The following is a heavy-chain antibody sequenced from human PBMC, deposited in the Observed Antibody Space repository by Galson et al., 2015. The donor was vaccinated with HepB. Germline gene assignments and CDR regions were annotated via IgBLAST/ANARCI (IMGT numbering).Heavy chain of an antibody. CDR1: GFTFSSYS. J-gene: IGHJ5*02. CDR3: ARGFDFWSGYPGGRFDP. D-gene: IGHD3-3*01. Sequence: SLRLSCAASGFTFSSYSMNWVRQAPGKGLEWVSSISSSSSYIYYADSVKGRFTISRDNAKNSLYLQMNSLRAEDTAVYYCARGFDFWSGYPGGRFDPWGQGTLVTVSS. CDR2: ISSSSSYI. V-gene: IGHV3-21*01.